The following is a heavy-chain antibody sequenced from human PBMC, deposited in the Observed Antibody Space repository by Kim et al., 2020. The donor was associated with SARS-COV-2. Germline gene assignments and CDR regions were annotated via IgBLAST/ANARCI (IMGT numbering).Heavy chain of an antibody. CDR1: GFTFSTYA. Sequence: GGSLRLSCAASGFTFSTYALAWVRQAPGKGLERVSTINNGGTRTYYADSVKGRFTISRDNSRNMLYLQMNNLRAEDTAVYHCAKGYYGSGTSRGMDVWG. D-gene: IGHD3-10*01. J-gene: IGHJ6*02. V-gene: IGHV3-23*01. CDR2: INNGGTRT. CDR3: AKGYYGSGTSRGMDV.